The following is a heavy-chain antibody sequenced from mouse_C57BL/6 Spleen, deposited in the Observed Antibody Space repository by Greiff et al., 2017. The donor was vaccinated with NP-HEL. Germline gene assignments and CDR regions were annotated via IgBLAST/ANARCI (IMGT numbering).Heavy chain of an antibody. CDR1: GYTFTDYN. D-gene: IGHD1-1*01. J-gene: IGHJ2*01. CDR3: ARNTYGSNYCDY. V-gene: IGHV1-22*01. CDR2: INPNNGGT. Sequence: EVQLQQSGPELVKPGASVQMSCKASGYTFTDYNMHWVKQSHGKSLEWIGYINPNNGGTSSNQKFKGKATLTVNKSSSTAYMELRSLTSEDSAVYYCARNTYGSNYCDYWGQGTTLTVST.